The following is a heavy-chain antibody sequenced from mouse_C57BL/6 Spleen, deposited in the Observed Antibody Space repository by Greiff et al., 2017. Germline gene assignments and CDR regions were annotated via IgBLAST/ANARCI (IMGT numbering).Heavy chain of an antibody. D-gene: IGHD3-2*02. CDR2: IDPSDSYT. V-gene: IGHV1-69*01. Sequence: QVQLQQPGAELVMPGASVKLSCKASGYTFTSYWMHWVKQRPGQGLEWIGEIDPSDSYTNYNQKFKGKSTLTVDKSYSTAYMHLSSLTSEDSAVYYCARGEAQGTTAWFAYWGQGTLVTVSA. CDR3: ARGEAQGTTAWFAY. J-gene: IGHJ3*01. CDR1: GYTFTSYW.